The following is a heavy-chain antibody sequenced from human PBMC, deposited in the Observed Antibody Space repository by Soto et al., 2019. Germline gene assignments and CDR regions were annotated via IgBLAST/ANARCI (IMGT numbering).Heavy chain of an antibody. Sequence: SETLSLTCTVSGGSISSSSYYWGWIRQPPGKGLEWIGSIYYSGSTYYNPSLKSRVTMSVDTSKNQFSLKLSSVTAADTALYYCARQGFGQLHGLVDVWGPGTTVTVSS. CDR1: GGSISSSSYY. J-gene: IGHJ6*02. V-gene: IGHV4-39*01. CDR2: IYYSGST. D-gene: IGHD3-10*01. CDR3: ARQGFGQLHGLVDV.